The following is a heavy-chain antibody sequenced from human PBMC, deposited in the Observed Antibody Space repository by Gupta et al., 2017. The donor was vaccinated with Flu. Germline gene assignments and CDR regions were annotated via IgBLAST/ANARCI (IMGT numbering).Heavy chain of an antibody. CDR2: ISASGVTT. D-gene: IGHD1-7*01. J-gene: IGHJ4*02. CDR3: ARDYQSSGNYRAMFDH. Sequence: EVQLLESGGGLVQPGGSLRFSCAASGFTFSSYAMSWVRQAPGKGLEWVSSISASGVTTYYADSVKGRFTISRDISKNMLFLQMNSLRAEDTAIYYCARDYQSSGNYRAMFDHWGQGSRVNVSA. CDR1: GFTFSSYA. V-gene: IGHV3-23*01.